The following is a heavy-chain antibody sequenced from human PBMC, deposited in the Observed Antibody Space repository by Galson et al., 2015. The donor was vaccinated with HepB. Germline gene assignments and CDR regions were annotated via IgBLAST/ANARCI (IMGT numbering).Heavy chain of an antibody. CDR1: GFTFSSYG. CDR2: IWYDGSKK. CDR3: ARAKGKDYGDYAYDY. V-gene: IGHV3-33*01. J-gene: IGHJ4*02. D-gene: IGHD4-17*01. Sequence: CAASGFTFSSYGLHWVRQAPGKGLEWVALIWYDGSKKYYADSVKGRFTISRDNSKNTLYLQMNSLRVEDTAVYYCARAKGKDYGDYAYDYWGQGVVVTVSS.